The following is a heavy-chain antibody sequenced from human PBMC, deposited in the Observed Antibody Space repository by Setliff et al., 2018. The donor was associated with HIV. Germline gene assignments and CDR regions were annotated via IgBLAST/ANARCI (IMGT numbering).Heavy chain of an antibody. CDR2: MNPNSGNT. CDR1: GGTFSRSV. CDR3: ARGGYYYGSGKGNWFDP. D-gene: IGHD3-10*01. Sequence: GASVKVSCKASGGTFSRSVFNWVRQATGQGLEWMGWMNPNSGNTGYAQKFQGRVTMTRNTSISTAYMELSSLRSEDTAVYYCARGGYYYGSGKGNWFDPWGQGTLVTVSS. J-gene: IGHJ5*02. V-gene: IGHV1-8*01.